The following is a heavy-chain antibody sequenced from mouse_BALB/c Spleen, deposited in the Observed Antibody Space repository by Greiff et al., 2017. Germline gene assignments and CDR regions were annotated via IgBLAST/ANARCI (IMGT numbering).Heavy chain of an antibody. CDR3: ARASYYGLYYFDY. CDR2: IRNKANGYTT. J-gene: IGHJ2*01. D-gene: IGHD2-10*01. CDR1: GFTFTDYY. V-gene: IGHV7-3*02. Sequence: EVKLVESGGGLVQPGGSLRLSCATSGFTFTDYYMSWVRQPPGKALEWLGFIRNKANGYTTEYSASVKGRFTISRDNSQSILYLQMNTLRAEDSATYYCARASYYGLYYFDYWGQGTTLTVSS.